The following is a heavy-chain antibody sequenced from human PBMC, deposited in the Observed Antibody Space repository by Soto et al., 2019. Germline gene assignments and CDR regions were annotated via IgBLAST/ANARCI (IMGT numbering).Heavy chain of an antibody. V-gene: IGHV1-69*13. D-gene: IGHD2-15*01. Sequence: SVKVSCKASGGTFSSYAISWVRQAPGQGLEWMGGIIPIFGTANYAQKFQGRVTITADESTSTAYMELSSLRSEDTAVYYCARDLGLGYCSGGSCYSEGGRDWFDPWGQGTLVTVSS. J-gene: IGHJ5*02. CDR3: ARDLGLGYCSGGSCYSEGGRDWFDP. CDR1: GGTFSSYA. CDR2: IIPIFGTA.